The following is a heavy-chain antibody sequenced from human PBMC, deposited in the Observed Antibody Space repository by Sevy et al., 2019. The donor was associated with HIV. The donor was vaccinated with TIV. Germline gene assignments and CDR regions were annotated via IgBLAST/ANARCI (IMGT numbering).Heavy chain of an antibody. J-gene: IGHJ6*03. D-gene: IGHD3-22*01. CDR3: GEGGGGHYDPDEIAYYFYYYNMDV. Sequence: GGSLRLSCAVSGFSFDSYGMTWVRQAPGKGLEWVSAISGSGTRTYYADSVKGRFIISRDNSKNTLDLQMNSLRAEDPAIYYWGEGGGGHYDPDEIAYYFYYYNMDVWGKGTTVTVSS. V-gene: IGHV3-23*01. CDR1: GFSFDSYG. CDR2: ISGSGTRT.